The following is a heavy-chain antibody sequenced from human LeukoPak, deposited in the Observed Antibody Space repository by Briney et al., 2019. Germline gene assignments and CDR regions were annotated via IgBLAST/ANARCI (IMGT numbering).Heavy chain of an antibody. CDR2: ISAYNGNT. CDR3: ARERFGGSYSRGAFDI. V-gene: IGHV1-18*01. D-gene: IGHD1-26*01. Sequence: ASVKVFCKASGYTFTSYGISWVRQAPGQGLEWMGWISAYNGNTNYAQKLQGRVTMTTDTSTSTAYMELRSLRSDDTAVYYCARERFGGSYSRGAFDIWGQGTMVTVSS. J-gene: IGHJ3*02. CDR1: GYTFTSYG.